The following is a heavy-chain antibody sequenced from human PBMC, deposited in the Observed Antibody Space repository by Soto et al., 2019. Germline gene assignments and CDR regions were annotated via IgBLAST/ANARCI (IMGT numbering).Heavy chain of an antibody. J-gene: IGHJ6*02. CDR3: ARSGQVAGNYYYGMDV. V-gene: IGHV4-39*01. CDR2: IYYSGST. CDR1: GGSISSSSYY. D-gene: IGHD6-19*01. Sequence: SETLSLTCTVSGGSISSSSYYWGWIRQPPGKGLEWIGSIYYSGSTYYNPSLKSRVTISVDTSKNQLSLKLSSVTAADTAVYYCARSGQVAGNYYYGMDVRGQGTTVTVSS.